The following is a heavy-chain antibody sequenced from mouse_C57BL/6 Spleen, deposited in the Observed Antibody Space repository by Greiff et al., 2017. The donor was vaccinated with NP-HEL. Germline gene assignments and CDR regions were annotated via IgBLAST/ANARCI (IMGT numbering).Heavy chain of an antibody. D-gene: IGHD3-3*01. J-gene: IGHJ2*01. V-gene: IGHV1-53*01. CDR1: GYTFTSYW. Sequence: QVQLQQPGTELVKPGASVKLSCKASGYTFTSYWMHWVKQRPGQGLEWIGNINPSNGGTNYNEKFKSKATLTVDKSSSTAYMQLSSLTSEDSAVYDCAREGRGSPYYFDYWGQGTTLTVSS. CDR3: AREGRGSPYYFDY. CDR2: INPSNGGT.